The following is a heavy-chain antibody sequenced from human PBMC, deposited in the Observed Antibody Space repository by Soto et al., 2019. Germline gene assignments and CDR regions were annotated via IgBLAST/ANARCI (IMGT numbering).Heavy chain of an antibody. V-gene: IGHV1-69*01. CDR1: GGTFSSYA. J-gene: IGHJ5*02. CDR2: IIPIFGTA. CDR3: ARGTRTHDYGDYGGLGGWFDP. Sequence: QVQLVQSGAEVKKPGSSVKVSCKASGGTFSSYAISWVRQAPGQGLEWMGGIIPIFGTANYAQKFQGRVTITADESTSTAYMELSSLRSEDTAVYYCARGTRTHDYGDYGGLGGWFDPWGQGTLVTVSS. D-gene: IGHD4-17*01.